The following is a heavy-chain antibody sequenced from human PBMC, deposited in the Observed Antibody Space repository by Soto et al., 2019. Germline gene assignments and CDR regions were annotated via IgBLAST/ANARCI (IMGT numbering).Heavy chain of an antibody. CDR2: IKSKTDGGTT. CDR3: TTDHIYYDFWSGYLLHGDYYYYMDV. V-gene: IGHV3-15*01. CDR1: GFTFSNAW. D-gene: IGHD3-3*01. J-gene: IGHJ6*03. Sequence: GGSLRLSCAASGFTFSNAWMSWVRQAPGKGLEWVGRIKSKTDGGTTDYAAPVKGRFTISRDDSKNTLYLQMNSLKTEDTAVYYCTTDHIYYDFWSGYLLHGDYYYYMDVWGKGTTVTVSS.